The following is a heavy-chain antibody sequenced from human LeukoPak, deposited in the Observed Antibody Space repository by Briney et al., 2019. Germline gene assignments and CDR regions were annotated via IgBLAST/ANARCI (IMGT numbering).Heavy chain of an antibody. CDR2: ISAYNGNT. V-gene: IGHV1-18*01. Sequence: ASVKVSCKASGYTFTSYGISWVRQAPGQGLEWMGWISAYNGNTNYAQKLQGRVTMTTDTSTSTAYMELRSLRAEDTAVYYCARDRVEWTPRFLVQYYYMDVWGKGTTVTVSS. D-gene: IGHD3-3*01. CDR3: ARDRVEWTPRFLVQYYYMDV. J-gene: IGHJ6*03. CDR1: GYTFTSYG.